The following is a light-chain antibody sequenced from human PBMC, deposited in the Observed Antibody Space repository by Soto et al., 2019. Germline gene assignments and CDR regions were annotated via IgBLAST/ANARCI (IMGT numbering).Light chain of an antibody. Sequence: QSVLTQPASVSGSPGQSIAISCTGTSSDVGGYNYVSWYQQHPGKAPKLILCDVSNRPSGVSDRFSGSKSGNTASLTISGLQTEDEADYYCSSCTTSSNYVFGTGTKVTVL. CDR2: DVS. J-gene: IGLJ1*01. V-gene: IGLV2-14*01. CDR1: SSDVGGYNY. CDR3: SSCTTSSNYV.